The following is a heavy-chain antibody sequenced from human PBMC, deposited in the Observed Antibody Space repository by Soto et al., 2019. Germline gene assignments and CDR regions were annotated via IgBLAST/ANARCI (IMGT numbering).Heavy chain of an antibody. J-gene: IGHJ2*01. CDR2: IYTSGST. D-gene: IGHD3-10*01. CDR1: GGSISSYY. Sequence: SETLSLTCTVSGGSISSYYWSWIRQPAGKGLEWIGRIYTSGSTNYNPSLKSRVTMSVDTSKNQFSLKLSSVTAADTAVYYCARLLRAVRVYWYFDLWGRGTLVTVSS. CDR3: ARLLRAVRVYWYFDL. V-gene: IGHV4-4*07.